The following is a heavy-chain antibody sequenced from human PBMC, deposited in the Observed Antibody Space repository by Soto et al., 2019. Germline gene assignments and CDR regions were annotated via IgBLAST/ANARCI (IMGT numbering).Heavy chain of an antibody. V-gene: IGHV3-66*01. D-gene: IGHD2-2*01. CDR3: PRVFCNSSSCYANWFDP. Sequence: EVQLVESGGGLVRPGGSVRLSCAASGFAVGSNYMSWVRQAPGKGLEWVSLNYIGGGTHYADSVKCRCTISRDNSTNTLYLQMNGLRAEATAVYHCPRVFCNSSSCYANWFDPWGQGTLVTVSS. CDR2: NYIGGGT. J-gene: IGHJ5*02. CDR1: GFAVGSNY.